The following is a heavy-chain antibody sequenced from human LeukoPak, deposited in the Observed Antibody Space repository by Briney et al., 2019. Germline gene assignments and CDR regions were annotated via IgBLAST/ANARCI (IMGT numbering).Heavy chain of an antibody. D-gene: IGHD1-14*01. Sequence: SETLSLTCAVSGASISGSGYYLGWIRQPPGKGLEWIGNIYYTGSTYYNASLQSRVTISIDMSKSQFSLRLSSVTAADTAVYYCARDLPGQYGFDIWGQGTMVTVSS. CDR2: IYYTGST. CDR3: ARDLPGQYGFDI. CDR1: GASISGSGYY. J-gene: IGHJ3*02. V-gene: IGHV4-39*07.